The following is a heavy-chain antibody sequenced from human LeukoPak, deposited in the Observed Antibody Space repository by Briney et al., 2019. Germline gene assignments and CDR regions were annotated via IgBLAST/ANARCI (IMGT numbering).Heavy chain of an antibody. CDR3: ARGVRDYDILTGYCRPYYYYYYMDV. D-gene: IGHD3-9*01. J-gene: IGHJ6*03. Sequence: SETLSLTXAVSGGSISSYYWSWIRQPAGKGLEWIGRIYTSGSTNYNPSLKSRVTISVDTSKNQFSLKLSSVTAADTAVYYCARGVRDYDILTGYCRPYYYYYYMDVWGKGTTVTVSS. CDR1: GGSISSYY. V-gene: IGHV4-59*10. CDR2: IYTSGST.